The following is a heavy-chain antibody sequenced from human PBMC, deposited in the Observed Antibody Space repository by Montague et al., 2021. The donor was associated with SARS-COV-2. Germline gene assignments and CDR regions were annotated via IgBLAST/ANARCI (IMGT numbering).Heavy chain of an antibody. J-gene: IGHJ4*02. D-gene: IGHD3-10*01. CDR2: ISSSSSYI. V-gene: IGHV3-21*01. CDR3: ARALWFGEKCFDY. Sequence: SLRHSCAASGFTFSSYSMNWVCQAPGKGLEWVSSISSSSSYIYYADSVKGRFTISRDNAKNSLYLQMNSLRAEDTAVYYCARALWFGEKCFDYWGQGTLVTVSS. CDR1: GFTFSSYS.